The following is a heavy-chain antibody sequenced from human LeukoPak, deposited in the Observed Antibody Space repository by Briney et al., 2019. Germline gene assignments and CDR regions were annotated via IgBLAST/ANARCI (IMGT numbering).Heavy chain of an antibody. D-gene: IGHD3-10*01. Sequence: GGSLRLSCAASGFTFSTYGMSWVRQAPGKGLDWVSAISGSGTGTYYADSVKGRFTISRDNSKSTMYLQMNSLRLEDTAVYYCAKDRPASHGSGSFGDYWGQGTQVTVST. V-gene: IGHV3-23*01. J-gene: IGHJ4*02. CDR2: ISGSGTGT. CDR3: AKDRPASHGSGSFGDY. CDR1: GFTFSTYG.